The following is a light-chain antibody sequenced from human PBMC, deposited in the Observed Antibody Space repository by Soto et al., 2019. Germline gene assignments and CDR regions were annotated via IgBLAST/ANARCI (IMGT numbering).Light chain of an antibody. V-gene: IGKV3-11*02. CDR2: DAS. CDR1: QSAINH. Sequence: EILMRQSPATLSLCPGXSATLSCTASQSAINHLGGYKQKPVQAXRLRIXDASTRATGIPARLSGSGSGRDFTLNISNLDPEDFAVYYCQQHSHWPPWTFGQGTKVDI. CDR3: QQHSHWPPWT. J-gene: IGKJ1*01.